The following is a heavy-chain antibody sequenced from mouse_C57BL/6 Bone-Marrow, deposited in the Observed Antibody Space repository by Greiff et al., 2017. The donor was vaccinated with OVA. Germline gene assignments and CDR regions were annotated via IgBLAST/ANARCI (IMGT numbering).Heavy chain of an antibody. V-gene: IGHV1-39*01. Sequence: EVQLQQSGPELVKPGASVKISCKASGYSFTDYNMNWVKQSNGKSLEWIGVLTPNYGTTSYTQKFKGKATLTVDQSSSTAYMQINSLTSEDDAVDDCERCNGSSGDYAMDDWGQGTSVTVAS. CDR2: LTPNYGTT. D-gene: IGHD1-1*01. J-gene: IGHJ4*01. CDR1: GYSFTDYN. CDR3: ERCNGSSGDYAMDD.